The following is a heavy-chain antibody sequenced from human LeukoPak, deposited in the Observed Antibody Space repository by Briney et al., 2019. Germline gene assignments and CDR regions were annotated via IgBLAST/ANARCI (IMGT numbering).Heavy chain of an antibody. J-gene: IGHJ2*01. V-gene: IGHV4-4*07. D-gene: IGHD2-15*01. Sequence: SETLSLTCTVSGGSITNYYWSWIRQPAGKGLEWIGRIYSSGSTSYNPSLKSRVTMSVDTSKNQFSLNLSSVTAADTAVYYCARVGSASYWYFDLWGRGTLVTVSS. CDR2: IYSSGST. CDR3: ARVGSASYWYFDL. CDR1: GGSITNYY.